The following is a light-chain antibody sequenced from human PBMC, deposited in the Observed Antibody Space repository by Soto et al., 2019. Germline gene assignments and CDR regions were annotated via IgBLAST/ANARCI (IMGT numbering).Light chain of an antibody. V-gene: IGLV2-8*01. Sequence: QSALTQPPSASGSPGQSVTISCTGTSSDVGGYNYVSWHQQHPGKAPKLMIYEVSKRPSGVPDRFSGSKSGNTASLTVSGLQAEDEADYYCSSYAGGNNLVFGGGTKVTVL. J-gene: IGLJ3*02. CDR3: SSYAGGNNLV. CDR1: SSDVGGYNY. CDR2: EVS.